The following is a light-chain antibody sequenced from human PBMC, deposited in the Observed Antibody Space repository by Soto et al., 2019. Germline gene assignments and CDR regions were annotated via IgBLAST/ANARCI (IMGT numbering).Light chain of an antibody. CDR2: AAS. Sequence: IQLTQSPSFLSASAGDRVTITCRASQGIRSYLAWYQQKPGRAPKLLIYAASTLQSGVPSRFSGSGSGTEFTLTISSLQPEDFATYYCQQLNSYPVTFGQGTKVEIK. J-gene: IGKJ1*01. CDR3: QQLNSYPVT. V-gene: IGKV1-9*01. CDR1: QGIRSY.